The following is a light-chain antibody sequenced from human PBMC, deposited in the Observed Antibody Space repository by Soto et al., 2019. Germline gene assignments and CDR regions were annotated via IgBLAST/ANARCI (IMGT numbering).Light chain of an antibody. CDR2: AAS. J-gene: IGKJ2*01. CDR3: QQYNSYPHT. CDR1: QGIRNY. Sequence: DIPMTQSPSSLSASVGDRVTITCRASQGIRNYLAWFQQKPGKAPKSLISAASSLQSGVPSRFSGSGSGTDFTLTISSLHPEDLATYYCQQYNSYPHTFGQGTKLEIK. V-gene: IGKV1-16*01.